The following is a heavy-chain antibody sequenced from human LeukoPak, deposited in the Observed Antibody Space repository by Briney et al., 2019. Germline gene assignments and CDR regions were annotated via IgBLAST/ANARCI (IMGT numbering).Heavy chain of an antibody. CDR2: IFSSGST. CDR1: GESITSYY. CDR3: ARDRFDYGSGSPLDY. V-gene: IGHV4-4*07. D-gene: IGHD3-10*01. J-gene: IGHJ4*02. Sequence: PSETLSLTCTVTGESITSYYWTWIRQPAGKGLEWIGRIFSSGSTNYNPSLKSRVTMSVDTSKNQFSLNLSSVTAADTAVYYCARDRFDYGSGSPLDYWGQGTLVTVSS.